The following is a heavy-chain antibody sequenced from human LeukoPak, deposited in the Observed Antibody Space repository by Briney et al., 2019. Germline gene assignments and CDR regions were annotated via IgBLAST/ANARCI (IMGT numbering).Heavy chain of an antibody. J-gene: IGHJ4*02. CDR3: ARIDRAVAGTIDY. CDR1: GGSISSYF. CDR2: IYYSGST. Sequence: KSSETLSLTRTVSGGSISSYFWSWIRQPPGKGLEWIGYIYYSGSTNYNPSLKSRVTMSVDTSKNQFSLKLSSVTAADTAVYYCARIDRAVAGTIDYWGQGTLVTVSS. V-gene: IGHV4-59*08. D-gene: IGHD6-19*01.